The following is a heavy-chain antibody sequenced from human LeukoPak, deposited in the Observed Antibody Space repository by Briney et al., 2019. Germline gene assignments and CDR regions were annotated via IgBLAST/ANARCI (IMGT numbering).Heavy chain of an antibody. CDR1: GYTFINYG. V-gene: IGHV1-18*01. Sequence: GASVKVSCKASGYTFINYGISWVRQAPGQGLEWMGWISTYNGNTNYAQKLQGRVTMTTDTSTSTAYMELRSLRSDDTAVYYCARDLKRGYSSGRYSWGTGSSNDYWGQGTLVTVSS. D-gene: IGHD6-19*01. J-gene: IGHJ4*02. CDR3: ARDLKRGYSSGRYSWGTGSSNDY. CDR2: ISTYNGNT.